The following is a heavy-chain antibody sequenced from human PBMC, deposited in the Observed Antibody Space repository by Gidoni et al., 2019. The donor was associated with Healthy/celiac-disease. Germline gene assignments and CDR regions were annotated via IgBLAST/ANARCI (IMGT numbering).Heavy chain of an antibody. J-gene: IGHJ4*02. Sequence: VQPVGCGGGGVQAGRSLRLPCGASGITLRRHGMHWVRQAPGKGLEWVAVIWYDGSNKYYADSVKGRFTISRDNSKNTLYLQMNSLRAEDTAVYYCARSMITFGGVIANYFDYWGQGTLVTVSS. CDR3: ARSMITFGGVIANYFDY. D-gene: IGHD3-16*02. CDR2: IWYDGSNK. V-gene: IGHV3-33*01. CDR1: GITLRRHG.